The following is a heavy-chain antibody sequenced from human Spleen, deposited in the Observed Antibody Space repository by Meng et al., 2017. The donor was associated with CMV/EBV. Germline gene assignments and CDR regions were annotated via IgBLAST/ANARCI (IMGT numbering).Heavy chain of an antibody. Sequence: GESLKISCAASGFTVTGNYMSWVRQAPGKGLEWVAVISNDGKNRYYADSVKGRFTISRDNSNNNLYLQMNSLRVEDTAVYYCATGKKKLLRLLEWSLYFDYWGQGTLVTVSS. CDR2: ISNDGKNR. CDR3: ATGKKKLLRLLEWSLYFDY. D-gene: IGHD3-3*01. J-gene: IGHJ4*02. CDR1: GFTVTGNY. V-gene: IGHV3-30*03.